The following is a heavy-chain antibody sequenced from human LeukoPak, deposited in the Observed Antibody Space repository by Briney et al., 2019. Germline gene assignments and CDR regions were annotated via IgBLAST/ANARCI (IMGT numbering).Heavy chain of an antibody. J-gene: IGHJ4*02. CDR2: IYSGGST. CDR3: ARAKPEDYYFDY. Sequence: GGSLRLSCAASGFTVSSNYMSWVRQAPGKGLEWVSVIYSGGSTYYADSVKGRFTISRDNSKNTLYLQMNSLRAEDTAVYYCARAKPEDYYFDYWGQGTLVTVSS. CDR1: GFTVSSNY. V-gene: IGHV3-66*01.